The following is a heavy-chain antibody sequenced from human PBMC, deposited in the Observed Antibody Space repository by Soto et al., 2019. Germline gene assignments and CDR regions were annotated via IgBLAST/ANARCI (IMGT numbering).Heavy chain of an antibody. V-gene: IGHV3-33*01. CDR3: AGDLAPSCGDYVDY. CDR2: IWYDGSNK. Sequence: QVQLVESGGGVVQPGRSLRLSCAASGFTFSSYGMHWVRQAPGKGLEWVAVIWYDGSNKYYADSVKGRFTISRDNXXNTLDLQMNSLGAEDTAVYYCAGDLAPSCGDYVDYWGQGTLVTVSS. CDR1: GFTFSSYG. D-gene: IGHD4-17*01. J-gene: IGHJ4*02.